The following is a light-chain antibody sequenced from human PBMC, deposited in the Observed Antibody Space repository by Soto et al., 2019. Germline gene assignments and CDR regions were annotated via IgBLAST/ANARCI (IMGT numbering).Light chain of an antibody. CDR3: QQRNIWPPVT. J-gene: IGKJ5*01. V-gene: IGKV3-11*01. CDR1: PSVTNF. Sequence: EVVMTQSPVTLSVSPGDRATLSCRASPSVTNFLAWYQQKPGQAPRLLIYGAFNRATGMPARFSGSGSGTDFSLTFSSLEPEDSAIYYCQQRNIWPPVTFGQGTRREI. CDR2: GAF.